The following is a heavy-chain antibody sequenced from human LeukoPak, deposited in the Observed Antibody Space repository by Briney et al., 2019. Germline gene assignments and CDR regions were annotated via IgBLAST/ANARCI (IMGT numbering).Heavy chain of an antibody. D-gene: IGHD6-13*01. CDR2: IRYDGSNK. CDR3: AKSLYSSSWYGGGDLDY. Sequence: PGGSLRLSCAASGFTFSSYGMHWVRQAPGKGLEWVAFIRYDGSNKYYADSVKGRFTISRDNSKNTPYLQMNSLRAEDTAVYYCAKSLYSSSWYGGGDLDYWGQGTLVTVSS. J-gene: IGHJ4*02. V-gene: IGHV3-30*02. CDR1: GFTFSSYG.